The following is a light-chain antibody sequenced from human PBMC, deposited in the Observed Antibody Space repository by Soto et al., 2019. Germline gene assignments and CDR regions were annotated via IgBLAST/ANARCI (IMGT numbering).Light chain of an antibody. Sequence: QSVLTQPASVSGSPGQSITISCTGTSSDVGGYNYVSWYQQHPGKAPKLMIYDVSNRPSGVSNRFSGSKSGNTASLTISGXXXEDEADYYCSSYTSSSTWGFGGGTKLTVL. CDR3: SSYTSSSTWG. CDR1: SSDVGGYNY. CDR2: DVS. J-gene: IGLJ3*02. V-gene: IGLV2-14*01.